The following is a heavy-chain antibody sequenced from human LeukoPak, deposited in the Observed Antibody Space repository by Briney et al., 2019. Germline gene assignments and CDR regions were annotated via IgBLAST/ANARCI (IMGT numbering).Heavy chain of an antibody. D-gene: IGHD2-8*01. J-gene: IGHJ6*04. Sequence: GGPLRLSCSASGFPFSSYAMHWVRQAPGKGLEWVSAISSNGGSTYNADSVKGRFTISRDNSKNTLYLQMSSLRAEDTAVYYCAGAQGDGPWQYYYGMDVWGKGTTVTVSS. V-gene: IGHV3-64D*06. CDR2: ISSNGGST. CDR3: AGAQGDGPWQYYYGMDV. CDR1: GFPFSSYA.